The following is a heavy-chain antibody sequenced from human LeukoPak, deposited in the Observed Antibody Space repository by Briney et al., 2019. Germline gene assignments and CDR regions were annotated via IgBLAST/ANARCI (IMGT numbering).Heavy chain of an antibody. CDR1: GFTFSSYG. V-gene: IGHV3-30*18. CDR2: ISYDGSNK. Sequence: GRSLTLSCAASGFTFSSYGMHWLRQAPGKGLEWVAVISYDGSNKYYADSVKGRFTISRDNSKNTLYLQMNSLRAEDTAVYYCAKVGIAVAGTDYWGQGTLVTVSS. CDR3: AKVGIAVAGTDY. J-gene: IGHJ4*02. D-gene: IGHD6-19*01.